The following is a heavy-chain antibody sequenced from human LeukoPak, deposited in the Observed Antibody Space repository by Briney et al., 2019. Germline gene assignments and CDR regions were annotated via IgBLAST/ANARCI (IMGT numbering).Heavy chain of an antibody. Sequence: SETLSLTCAVYGGSFSGYYWSWIRQPPGKGLEWIGEINHSGSTNYNPSLKSRVTISVDTPKNQFSLKLSSVTAADTAVYYCARRGTGYSSSWYRYWGQGTLVTVSS. V-gene: IGHV4-34*01. J-gene: IGHJ4*02. CDR2: INHSGST. CDR1: GGSFSGYY. D-gene: IGHD6-13*01. CDR3: ARRGTGYSSSWYRY.